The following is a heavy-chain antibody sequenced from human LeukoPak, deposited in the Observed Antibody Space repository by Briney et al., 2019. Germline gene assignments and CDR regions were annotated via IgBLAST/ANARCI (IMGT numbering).Heavy chain of an antibody. CDR1: GFTFSSYA. J-gene: IGHJ4*02. V-gene: IGHV3-30-3*02. CDR3: AKLARRDHFDY. Sequence: GRSLRLSCAASGFTFSSYAMHWVRQAPGKGLEWVAVISYDGCNKYYADSVKGRFTISRDNSKNTLYLQMNSLRAEDTAVYYCAKLARRDHFDYWGQGTLVTVSS. CDR2: ISYDGCNK.